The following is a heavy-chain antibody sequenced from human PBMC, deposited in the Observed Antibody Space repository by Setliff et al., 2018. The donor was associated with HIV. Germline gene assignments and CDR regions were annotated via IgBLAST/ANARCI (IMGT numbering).Heavy chain of an antibody. CDR1: GGSISSYY. CDR3: ARDRPHYDYVWGSYPHAFDI. J-gene: IGHJ3*02. CDR2: IYTSGST. Sequence: KSSETRSLTCTVSGGSISSYYWSWIRQPAGKGLEWIGRIYTSGSTNYNPSLKSRVTMSVDTSKNQFSLKLSSVTAADTAVYYCARDRPHYDYVWGSYPHAFDIWGQGTMVTVSS. D-gene: IGHD3-16*02. V-gene: IGHV4-4*07.